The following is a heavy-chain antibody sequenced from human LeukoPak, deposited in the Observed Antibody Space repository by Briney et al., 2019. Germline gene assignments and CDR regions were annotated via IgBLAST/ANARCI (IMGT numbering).Heavy chain of an antibody. J-gene: IGHJ3*02. CDR2: IYTSGST. CDR1: GGSISSYY. D-gene: IGHD3-10*01. CDR3: ARPLWFGELLVAFDI. Sequence: SETLSLTCTVSGGSISSYYWSWIRQPAGKGLEWIGRIYTSGSTNYNPSLKSRVTMSVDTSKNQFSLKLSSVTAADTAGYYCARPLWFGELLVAFDIWGQGTMVTVSS. V-gene: IGHV4-4*07.